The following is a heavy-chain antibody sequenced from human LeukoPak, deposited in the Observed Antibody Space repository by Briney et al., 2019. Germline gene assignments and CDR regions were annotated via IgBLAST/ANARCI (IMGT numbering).Heavy chain of an antibody. D-gene: IGHD5-12*01. Sequence: GGSLRLSCVASGFLFREYGMSWFRQVPGKGLEWVSGINWNSDRTGYADSVKGRFTISRDNAKNSLYLQMNSLRAEDTAVYYCARGPSGYHSTGGQGTLVTVSS. CDR2: INWNSDRT. CDR1: GFLFREYG. J-gene: IGHJ4*02. V-gene: IGHV3-20*04. CDR3: ARGPSGYHST.